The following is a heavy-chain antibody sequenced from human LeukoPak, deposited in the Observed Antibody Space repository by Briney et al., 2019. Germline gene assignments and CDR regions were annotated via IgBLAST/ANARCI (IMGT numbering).Heavy chain of an antibody. D-gene: IGHD4-23*01. CDR2: IYHSGST. Sequence: SQTLSLTCAVSGGSISSGGYSWGWVRQPPGKGLEWIGYIYHSGSTYYNPSLKSRVTISVDRSKNQFSLKLSSVTAADTAVYYCARSFYGGNPLGYWGQGTLVTVSS. V-gene: IGHV4-30-2*01. CDR1: GGSISSGGYS. J-gene: IGHJ4*02. CDR3: ARSFYGGNPLGY.